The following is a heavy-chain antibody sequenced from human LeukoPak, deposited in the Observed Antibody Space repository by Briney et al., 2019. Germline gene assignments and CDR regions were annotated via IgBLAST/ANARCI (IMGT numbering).Heavy chain of an antibody. V-gene: IGHV1-18*01. CDR2: ISANNGDT. J-gene: IGHJ4*02. CDR3: ARDFGVGPKWGAGYFDY. D-gene: IGHD3-16*01. CDR1: GYTFISYS. Sequence: GASVKVSCKASGYTFISYSITWLRQAPGQGLEWVGWISANNGDTHYAQKFQDRVTMTTDTSTTKAYMELRSLRSDDTAVYYCARDFGVGPKWGAGYFDYWGQGTLVTVSS.